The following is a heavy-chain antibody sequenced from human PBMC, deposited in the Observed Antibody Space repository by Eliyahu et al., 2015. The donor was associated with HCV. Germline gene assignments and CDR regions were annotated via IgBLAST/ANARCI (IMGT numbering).Heavy chain of an antibody. CDR2: XSYDGSAT. Sequence: QVQLVESGGGVVQPGRSLXLSCAAXGFXFSGHAXHWVRQAPGKGLDWVAIXSYDGSATYYANSVKGRFTISRDNSQNTLYLQMNSLSAEDTALYYCARDDGVGATRGVAAYWGQGTLVTVSS. CDR3: ARDDGVGATRGVAAY. CDR1: GFXFSGHA. D-gene: IGHD1-26*01. V-gene: IGHV3-30-3*01. J-gene: IGHJ4*02.